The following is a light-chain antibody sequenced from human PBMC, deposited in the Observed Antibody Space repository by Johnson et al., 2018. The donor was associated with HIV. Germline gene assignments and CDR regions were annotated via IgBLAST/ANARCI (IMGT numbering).Light chain of an antibody. J-gene: IGLJ1*01. Sequence: QSVLTQPPSVSAAPGQKVTISCSGSTYNIGNNYVSWYQQLPGTAPKLLIYDNNKRPSGIPDRFSGSKSGTSATLGITGLQTGDEADYYCGTWDSRLSAEVFGTGTKVTVL. CDR3: GTWDSRLSAEV. CDR2: DNN. V-gene: IGLV1-51*01. CDR1: TYNIGNNY.